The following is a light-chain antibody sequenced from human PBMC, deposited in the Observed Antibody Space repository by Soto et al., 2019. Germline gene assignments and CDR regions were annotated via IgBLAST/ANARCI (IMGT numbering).Light chain of an antibody. Sequence: QSVLTQPPSVSGAPGQRVTISCTGSSSNIGAGYDVHWYQQLPGTAPKLLLYGNNNRPSGVPDRFSGSKSGTSASLAIPGLQAEDEADYFCQSYDSSLSGAVVFGGGTKLTVL. V-gene: IGLV1-40*01. J-gene: IGLJ2*01. CDR2: GNN. CDR3: QSYDSSLSGAVV. CDR1: SSNIGAGYD.